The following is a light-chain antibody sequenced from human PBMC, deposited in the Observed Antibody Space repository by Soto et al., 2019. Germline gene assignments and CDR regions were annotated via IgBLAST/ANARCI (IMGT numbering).Light chain of an antibody. CDR2: SAS. CDR1: QTVSTY. Sequence: EIVLTQSPAILSLSPGERATLSCRTNQTVSTYLAWYQHKTGQAPSLLIYSASKRATGIPARFSGSGSGTDFTLTISGLEPEDFAFYYCQQRYSWPLTFGGGTKV. V-gene: IGKV3-11*01. J-gene: IGKJ4*01. CDR3: QQRYSWPLT.